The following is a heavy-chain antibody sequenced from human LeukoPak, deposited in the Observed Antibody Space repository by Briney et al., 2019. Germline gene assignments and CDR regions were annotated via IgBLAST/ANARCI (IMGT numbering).Heavy chain of an antibody. Sequence: PGGSLRLSCAASGFTFSSYWMSWVRQAPGKGLEWVANIKQDGSEKYYVDSVKGRFTISRDNAKNSLYLQMNSLRAEDTAVYYCARADYYGSGSPYPDYWGQGTLVTVSS. J-gene: IGHJ4*02. CDR2: IKQDGSEK. CDR1: GFTFSSYW. CDR3: ARADYYGSGSPYPDY. V-gene: IGHV3-7*05. D-gene: IGHD3-10*01.